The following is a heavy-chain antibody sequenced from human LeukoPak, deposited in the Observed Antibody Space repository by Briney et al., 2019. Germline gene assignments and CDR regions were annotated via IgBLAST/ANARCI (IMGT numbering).Heavy chain of an antibody. Sequence: SETLSLTCTVSGGSISSGDYYWSWIRQPPGKGLEWIGYIYYSGSTYYNPSLKSRVTISVDTSKNQFSLKLSSVTAADTAVYYCARAPCFDIGGQYYYYGMDVWGQGTTVTVSS. CDR3: ARAPCFDIGGQYYYYGMDV. J-gene: IGHJ6*02. V-gene: IGHV4-30-4*01. CDR1: GGSISSGDYY. CDR2: IYYSGST. D-gene: IGHD4-23*01.